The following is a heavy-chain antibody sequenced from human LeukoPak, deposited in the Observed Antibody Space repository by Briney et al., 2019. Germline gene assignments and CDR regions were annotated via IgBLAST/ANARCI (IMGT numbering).Heavy chain of an antibody. CDR3: ARAPHCGGDCYQFDY. D-gene: IGHD2-21*02. Sequence: PSETLSLTCTVSSGSISSYYWSWIRQPAGKGLEWIGRIYTSGSTNYNPSLKSRVTMSVDTSENQFSLKLSSVTAADAAVYYCARAPHCGGDCYQFDYWGQGTLVTVSS. J-gene: IGHJ4*02. CDR1: SGSISSYY. V-gene: IGHV4-4*07. CDR2: IYTSGST.